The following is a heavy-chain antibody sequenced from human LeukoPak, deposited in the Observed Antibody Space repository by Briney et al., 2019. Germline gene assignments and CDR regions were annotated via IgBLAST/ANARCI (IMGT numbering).Heavy chain of an antibody. CDR2: INTNTGNP. CDR1: GYTFTSYA. J-gene: IGHJ4*02. CDR3: ARVPYDYVWGSYRLTHHIDY. V-gene: IGHV7-4-1*02. D-gene: IGHD3-16*02. Sequence: ASVKVSCKASGYTFTSYAMNWVRQAPGQGLEWMGWINTNTGNPTYAQGFTGRFVFSLDTSVSTAYLQISSLKAEDTAVYYCARVPYDYVWGSYRLTHHIDYWGQGTLVTVSS.